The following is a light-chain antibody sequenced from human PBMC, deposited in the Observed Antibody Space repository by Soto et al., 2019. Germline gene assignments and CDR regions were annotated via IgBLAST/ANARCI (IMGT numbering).Light chain of an antibody. CDR1: QSVSSY. CDR2: DAS. CDR3: QQRSNWPLVT. Sequence: EIVLTQSPATLSLSPGERATLSCRASQSVSSYLAWYQQKPGQPPRLLIYDASNRATGIPARFSGSWSGTDFTLTISSLETEDFAVYYCQQRSNWPLVTFGPGTRVDV. V-gene: IGKV3-11*01. J-gene: IGKJ3*01.